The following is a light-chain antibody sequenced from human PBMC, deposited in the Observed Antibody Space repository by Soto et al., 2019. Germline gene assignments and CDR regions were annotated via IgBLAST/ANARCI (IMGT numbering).Light chain of an antibody. CDR1: QSVGSNY. CDR2: GAS. V-gene: IGKV3-20*01. CDR3: QHYGTSAYT. Sequence: IVLTQSPGTLSLSPGERATLSCRASQSVGSNYLAWYQQKPGQAPRLLIYGASSRATGIPYRFSGSASGTDFTLTIRRLEPEDFAVYYCQHYGTSAYTFGQGTTLEIK. J-gene: IGKJ2*01.